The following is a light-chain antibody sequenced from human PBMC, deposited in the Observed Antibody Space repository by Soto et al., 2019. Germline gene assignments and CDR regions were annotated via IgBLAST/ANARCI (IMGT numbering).Light chain of an antibody. Sequence: EIVLTQFPATLSLSPGERATLSCRASQGVGSYLAWYRQKPGQAPRLLIYDASHRATDIPARFSGSGSGTDFTLTISSLEPEDFAVYYCQQRSDWPPGTFGGGTKVEIK. V-gene: IGKV3-11*01. J-gene: IGKJ4*01. CDR1: QGVGSY. CDR2: DAS. CDR3: QQRSDWPPGT.